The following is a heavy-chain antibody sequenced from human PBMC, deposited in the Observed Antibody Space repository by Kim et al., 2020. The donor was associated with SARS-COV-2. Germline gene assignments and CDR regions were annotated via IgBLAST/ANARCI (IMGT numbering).Heavy chain of an antibody. D-gene: IGHD3-10*01. CDR1: GGSISSSNW. Sequence: SETLSLTCAVSGGSISSSNWWSWVRQPPGKGLEWIGEIYHSGSTNYNPSLKSRVTISVDKSKNQFSLKLSSVTAADTAVYYCASLLLWFGKGWFDPWGQGTLVTVSS. CDR3: ASLLLWFGKGWFDP. CDR2: IYHSGST. J-gene: IGHJ5*02. V-gene: IGHV4-4*02.